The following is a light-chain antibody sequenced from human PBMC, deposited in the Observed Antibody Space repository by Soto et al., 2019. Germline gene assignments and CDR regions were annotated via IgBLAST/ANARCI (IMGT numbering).Light chain of an antibody. CDR2: DVS. Sequence: QSALTQPRSVSGSPGQSVTLSCTGTSSDVGTYNYVSWYHQHPGKAPKQMIYDVSQRPSGLPDRFSGSKSGNTASLTISGIQAEDESDYCCCSYAGSYTSVFGGGTKLTVL. V-gene: IGLV2-11*01. CDR3: CSYAGSYTSV. CDR1: SSDVGTYNY. J-gene: IGLJ2*01.